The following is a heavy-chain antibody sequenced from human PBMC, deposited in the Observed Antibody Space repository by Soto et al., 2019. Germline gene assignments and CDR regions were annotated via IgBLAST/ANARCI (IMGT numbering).Heavy chain of an antibody. D-gene: IGHD2-2*01. CDR1: GGSFSGYY. V-gene: IGHV4-34*01. CDR3: ARGGDCSSTSCYVYYYGMDV. Sequence: SETLSLTCAVYGGSFSGYYWSWIRQPPGKGLEWIGEINHSGSTNYNPYLKSRVTISVDTSKKQFSLKLSSVTAADTAVYYCARGGDCSSTSCYVYYYGMDVWGQGTTVTVSS. J-gene: IGHJ6*02. CDR2: INHSGST.